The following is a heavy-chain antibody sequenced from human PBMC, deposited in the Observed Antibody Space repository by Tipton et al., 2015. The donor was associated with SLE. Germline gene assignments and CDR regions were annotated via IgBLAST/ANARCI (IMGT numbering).Heavy chain of an antibody. CDR3: AREARRAWRAFDV. V-gene: IGHV4-34*01. Sequence: TLSLTCAVYGGSFSGYYWSWIRQSPGKGLEWIGEINHSGITTYNTSLKSRVTISVDTSKNQFSLKVMSVTAADTADYYCAREARRAWRAFDVWGQGTLVTVSA. CDR1: GGSFSGYY. J-gene: IGHJ3*01. CDR2: INHSGIT.